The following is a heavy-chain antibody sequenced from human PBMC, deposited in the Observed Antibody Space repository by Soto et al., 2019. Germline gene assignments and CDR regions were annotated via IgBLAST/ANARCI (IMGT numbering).Heavy chain of an antibody. J-gene: IGHJ4*02. CDR3: ARATNSGSYVGPFDY. D-gene: IGHD1-26*01. CDR1: GFTFSSYA. CDR2: ISYDGSNK. V-gene: IGHV3-30-3*01. Sequence: GGSLRLSCAASGFTFSSYAMHWVRQAPGKGLEWVAVISYDGSNKYYADSVKGRFTISRDNSKNTLYLQMNSLRAEDTAVYYCARATNSGSYVGPFDYWGQGTLVTVSS.